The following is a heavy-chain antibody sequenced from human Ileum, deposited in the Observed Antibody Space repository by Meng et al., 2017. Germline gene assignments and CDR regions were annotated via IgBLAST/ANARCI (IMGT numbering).Heavy chain of an antibody. J-gene: IGHJ6*02. V-gene: IGHV1-69*13. CDR2: IIPIFGTA. Sequence: SVKVSCKASGYTFTSYAMNWVRQAPGQGLEWMGGIIPIFGTANYAQKFQGRVTITADESTSTAYMELSSLRSEDTAVYYCARDPMSVRGGPPGYYYYGMDVWGQGTTVTVSS. D-gene: IGHD3-10*01. CDR3: ARDPMSVRGGPPGYYYYGMDV. CDR1: GYTFTSYA.